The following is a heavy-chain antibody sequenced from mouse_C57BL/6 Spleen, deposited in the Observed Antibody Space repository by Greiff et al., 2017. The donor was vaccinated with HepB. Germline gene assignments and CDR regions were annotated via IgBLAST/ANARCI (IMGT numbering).Heavy chain of an antibody. J-gene: IGHJ4*01. V-gene: IGHV1-80*01. Sequence: QVQLQQSGAELVKPGASVKISCKASGYAFSSYWMNWVKQRPGKGLEWIGQIYPGDGDTNYNGKFKGKATLTADKSSSTAYMQLSSLTSEDSAVYFCARGGYGDLYYAMDYWGQGTSVTVSS. CDR2: IYPGDGDT. D-gene: IGHD2-2*01. CDR3: ARGGYGDLYYAMDY. CDR1: GYAFSSYW.